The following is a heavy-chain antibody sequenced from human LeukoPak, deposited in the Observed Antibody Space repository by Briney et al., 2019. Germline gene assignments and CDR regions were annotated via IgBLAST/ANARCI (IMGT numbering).Heavy chain of an antibody. CDR1: GYPFSEHY. CDR2: IDPKNGDT. J-gene: IGHJ4*02. CDR3: ARLSAL. Sequence: GASVKVSCKTSGYPFSEHYIHWIRQASGQGLESMGWIDPKNGDTKYAQRSQGRLTISMDTSIDTVYMELSSLRYDDTAVYYCARLSALWGQGTLVTVSS. V-gene: IGHV1-2*02.